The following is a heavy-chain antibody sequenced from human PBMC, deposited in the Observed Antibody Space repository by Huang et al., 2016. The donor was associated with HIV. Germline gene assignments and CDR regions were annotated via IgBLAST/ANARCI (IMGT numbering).Heavy chain of an antibody. V-gene: IGHV1-69*01. D-gene: IGHD3-22*01. CDR2: ISPILGTA. CDR3: ARVESRRYYDSSGYYY. J-gene: IGHJ4*02. CDR1: GGTFSSYA. Sequence: QVQLVQSGAEVKKPGSSVKVSCKASGGTFSSYAISWVRQAPGQGLEWSGGISPILGTANYAQKVQGRVTITADESTSTAYMELSSLRSEDTAVYYCARVESRRYYDSSGYYYWGQGTLVTVSS.